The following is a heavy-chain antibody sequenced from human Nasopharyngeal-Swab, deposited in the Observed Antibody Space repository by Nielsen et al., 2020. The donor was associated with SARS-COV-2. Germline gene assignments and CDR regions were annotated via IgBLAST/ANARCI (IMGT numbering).Heavy chain of an antibody. CDR2: ISSSGDNT. J-gene: IGHJ4*02. CDR3: ATNSSSWGGFDY. V-gene: IGHV3-23*01. Sequence: GGSLRLSCAASGFTFSSYGMSWVRQAPGKGLEWVSAISSSGDNTYYADSVKGRFTISRDNSKNTLYLQMNSLRVEDTAVYYCATNSSSWGGFDYWGQGTLVTVSS. D-gene: IGHD6-13*01. CDR1: GFTFSSYG.